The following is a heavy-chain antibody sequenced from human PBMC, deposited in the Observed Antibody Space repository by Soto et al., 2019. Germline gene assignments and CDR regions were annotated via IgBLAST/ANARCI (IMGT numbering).Heavy chain of an antibody. V-gene: IGHV3-30*18. J-gene: IGHJ3*02. D-gene: IGHD1-26*01. CDR2: ISHDGSYK. CDR3: AKGLLAIVGTTLPRDAFNI. CDR1: GFSFTTYV. Sequence: GGSLRLSCAASGFSFTTYVMHWVRQAPGQGLEWVAVISHDGSYKYYGDAVKGRFTISRDTSKNAVYLEMNSLRPEDTAVYYCAKGLLAIVGTTLPRDAFNIWGQGTMVTVSS.